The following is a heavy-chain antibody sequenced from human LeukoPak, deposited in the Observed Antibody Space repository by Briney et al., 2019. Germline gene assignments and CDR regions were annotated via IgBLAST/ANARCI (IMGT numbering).Heavy chain of an antibody. D-gene: IGHD1-26*01. J-gene: IGHJ5*02. CDR1: GFTFSGDG. V-gene: IGHV3-30*03. CDR2: ISYDAGNK. CDR3: ASMGATWQFTS. Sequence: GGSLRLSCAASGFTFSGDGMHWVRQAPGKGLEWVAGISYDAGNKWYADSVKGRFTISRDNSKNTLYLQMNSLRAEDTAVYYCASMGATWQFTSWGQGTLVTVSS.